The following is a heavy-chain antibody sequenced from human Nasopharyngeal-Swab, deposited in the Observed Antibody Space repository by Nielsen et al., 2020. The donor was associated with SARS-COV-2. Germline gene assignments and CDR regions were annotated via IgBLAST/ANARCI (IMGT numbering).Heavy chain of an antibody. CDR2: IYYSGST. Sequence: SETLSLTCTVSGGSISSSNYYWGWIRQPPGKGLEWIGIIYYSGSTYYNPSLKSRVTLSVDTSKNQFSLKLSSVTAADTAVYYCARSSSGWPDYWGQGTLVTVSS. CDR1: GGSISSSNYY. D-gene: IGHD6-19*01. V-gene: IGHV4-39*01. J-gene: IGHJ4*02. CDR3: ARSSSGWPDY.